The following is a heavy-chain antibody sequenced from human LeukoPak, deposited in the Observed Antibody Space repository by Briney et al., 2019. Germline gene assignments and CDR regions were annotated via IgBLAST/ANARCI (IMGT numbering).Heavy chain of an antibody. CDR1: GYTFTGYY. CDR2: INPNSGGT. V-gene: IGHV1-2*02. Sequence: ASVKVSCKASGYTFTGYYMHWVRQAPGQGPEWMGWINPNSGGTNYAQKFQGRVTMTRDTSISTAYMELSRLRSDDTAVYYCARGFYDPPHTIQHWGQGTLVTVSS. J-gene: IGHJ1*01. CDR3: ARGFYDPPHTIQH. D-gene: IGHD3-22*01.